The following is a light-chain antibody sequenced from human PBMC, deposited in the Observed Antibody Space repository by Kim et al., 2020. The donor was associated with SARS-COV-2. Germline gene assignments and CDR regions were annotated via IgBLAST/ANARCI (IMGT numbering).Light chain of an antibody. CDR3: QQYGSPPQT. V-gene: IGKV3-20*01. CDR2: GAA. Sequence: PGERATLSCAASQSVSRNFLAWYQQKPGQAPRLLIFGAATRAIGTPDRFSGSGAETDFTLTISRLEAEDFAVYFCQQYGSPPQTFGQGTKVDIK. CDR1: QSVSRNF. J-gene: IGKJ1*01.